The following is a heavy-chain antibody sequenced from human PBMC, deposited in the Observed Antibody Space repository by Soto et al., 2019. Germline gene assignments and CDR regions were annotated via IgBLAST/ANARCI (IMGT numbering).Heavy chain of an antibody. V-gene: IGHV3-33*01. CDR3: ALAFFGELPSYYYYGMDV. CDR1: GFTFSSYG. D-gene: IGHD3-10*01. CDR2: IWDDGSNK. J-gene: IGHJ6*02. Sequence: GGSLRLSCAASGFTFSSYGMHWVRQAPGKGLEWVAVIWDDGSNKYYADSVKGRFTISRDNSKNTLYLKMNSMRAEDTAVYYCALAFFGELPSYYYYGMDVWGQGTTVTVSS.